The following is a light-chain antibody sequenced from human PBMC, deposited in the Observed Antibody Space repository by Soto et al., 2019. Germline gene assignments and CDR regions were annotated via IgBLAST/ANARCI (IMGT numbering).Light chain of an antibody. Sequence: QSALTQPASVSGSPGQSITISCTRFGSDVGDDKSVSWYQQHPGKAPKLLIYDITHRPSEISDRFSGSKSGDTASLTISGLQAEDEADYYCSSYTSSSTFFGGGTKLTVL. CDR1: GSDVGDDKS. CDR2: DIT. V-gene: IGLV2-14*03. CDR3: SSYTSSSTF. J-gene: IGLJ2*01.